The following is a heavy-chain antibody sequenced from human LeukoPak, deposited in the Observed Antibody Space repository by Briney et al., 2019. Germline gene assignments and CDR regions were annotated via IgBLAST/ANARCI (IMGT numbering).Heavy chain of an antibody. J-gene: IGHJ4*02. CDR1: GFTFSSYA. D-gene: IGHD5-18*01. V-gene: IGHV3-30*04. CDR3: ARDEYRNAY. Sequence: PGRSLRLSCAASGFTFSSYAMHWVRQAPGKGLEWVAVISYDGSNKYYADSVKGRFTISRDNSKNTLYLQMNSLRAEDTAVYYCARDEYRNAYWGQGTLVTVSS. CDR2: ISYDGSNK.